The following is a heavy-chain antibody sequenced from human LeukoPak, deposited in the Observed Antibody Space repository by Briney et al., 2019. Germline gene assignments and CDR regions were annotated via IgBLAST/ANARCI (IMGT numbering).Heavy chain of an antibody. CDR2: INPSGGST. CDR3: ASMLNGVTTDWFDP. V-gene: IGHV1-46*01. J-gene: IGHJ5*02. CDR1: GYTFTSYY. Sequence: GASVKVSCKASGYTFTSYYMHWVRQASGQGLEWMGIINPSGGSTSYAQKFQGRVTMTRDMSTSTVYMELSSLRSEDTAVYYCASMLNGVTTDWFDPWGQGTLVTVSS. D-gene: IGHD4-11*01.